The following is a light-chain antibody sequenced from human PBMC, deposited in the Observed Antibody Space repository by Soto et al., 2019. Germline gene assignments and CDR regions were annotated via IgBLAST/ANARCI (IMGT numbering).Light chain of an antibody. V-gene: IGKV1-5*01. CDR3: QQYNSPWT. CDR2: DAS. CDR1: QSISSW. J-gene: IGKJ1*01. Sequence: DIQMTQSPSTLSASVGDRVTITCRASQSISSWLAWYQQKPGKAPKLLIYDASSLESGVPSRFRGSGSGTEFTLPISSLPPDDFATYYCQQYNSPWTFGQGTKVEIK.